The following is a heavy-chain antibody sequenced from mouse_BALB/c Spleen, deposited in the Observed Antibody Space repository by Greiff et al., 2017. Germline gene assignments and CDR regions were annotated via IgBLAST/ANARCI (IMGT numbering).Heavy chain of an antibody. Sequence: EVKLVGSGGGLVKPGGSLKLSCAASGFTFSSYAMSWVRQTPEKRLEWVASISSGGSTYYPDSVKGRFTISRDNARNILYLQMSSLRSEDTAMYYCARGPYYRYDEVAYWGQGTLVTVSA. D-gene: IGHD2-14*01. V-gene: IGHV5-6-5*01. CDR3: ARGPYYRYDEVAY. J-gene: IGHJ3*01. CDR2: ISSGGST. CDR1: GFTFSSYA.